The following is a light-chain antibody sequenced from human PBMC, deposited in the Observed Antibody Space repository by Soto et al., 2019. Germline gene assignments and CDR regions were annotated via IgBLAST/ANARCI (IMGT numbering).Light chain of an antibody. CDR1: SSNIGSHT. CDR3: AAWDDSLNGVV. CDR2: SNT. J-gene: IGLJ2*01. V-gene: IGLV1-44*01. Sequence: LTQPPSAFEISVQTIAFTCSGGSSNIGSHTVNWYQQLPGTAPRLLICSNTQRPSGVPDRFSGSKSGISASLAISGLQSEYEGDYYCAAWDDSLNGVVFGGGTKVTVL.